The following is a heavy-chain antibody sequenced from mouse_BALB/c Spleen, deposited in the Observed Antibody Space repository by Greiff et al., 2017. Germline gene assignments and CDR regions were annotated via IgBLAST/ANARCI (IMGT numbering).Heavy chain of an antibody. V-gene: IGHV1-7*01. D-gene: IGHD2-4*01. CDR3: ARSDYDLAWFAY. Sequence: QVQLQQSGAELAKPGASVKMSCKASGYTFTSYWMHWVKQRPGQGLEWIGYINPSTGYTEYNQKFKDKATLTADKSSSTAYMQLSSLTSEDSAVYYCARSDYDLAWFAYWGQGTLVTVSA. CDR1: GYTFTSYW. CDR2: INPSTGYT. J-gene: IGHJ3*01.